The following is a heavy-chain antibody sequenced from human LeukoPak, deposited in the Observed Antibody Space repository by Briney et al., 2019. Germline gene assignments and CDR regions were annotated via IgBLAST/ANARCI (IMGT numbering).Heavy chain of an antibody. CDR3: ARGYYGSGRVYYYYMDV. V-gene: IGHV4-34*01. CDR2: INHSGST. CDR1: GGSFSGYY. D-gene: IGHD3-10*01. J-gene: IGHJ6*03. Sequence: SETLSLTCAVYGGSFSGYYWSWIRQPPGKGLEWIGEINHSGSTNYNPSLKSRVTISVDTSKNQFSLKLSSVTAADTAVYYCARGYYGSGRVYYYYMDVWGKGTTVTVSS.